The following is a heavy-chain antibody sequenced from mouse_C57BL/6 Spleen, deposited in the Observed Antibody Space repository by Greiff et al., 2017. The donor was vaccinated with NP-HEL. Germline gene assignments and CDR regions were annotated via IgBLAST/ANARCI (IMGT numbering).Heavy chain of an antibody. Sequence: QVQLQQPGAELVMPGASVKLSCKASGYTFTSYWMHWVKQRPGQGLEWIGEIDPSDSYTNYNQKFKGKSTLTVDKSSSTAYMQLSSLTSEDSAVYYCARGYYYGSPWYVDVWGTGTTVTVSS. CDR2: IDPSDSYT. J-gene: IGHJ1*03. CDR3: ARGYYYGSPWYVDV. D-gene: IGHD1-1*01. CDR1: GYTFTSYW. V-gene: IGHV1-69*01.